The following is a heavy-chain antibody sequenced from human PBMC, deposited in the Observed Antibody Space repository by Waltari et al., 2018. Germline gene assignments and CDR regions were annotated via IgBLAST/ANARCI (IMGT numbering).Heavy chain of an antibody. V-gene: IGHV1-46*01. CDR3: AREDPGKHAFDI. CDR1: GYTFTSYA. Sequence: QVQLVQSGAEVKMPGASVKISCKAFGYTFTSYAIHWLRQAPGQGLEWMGIIHPSNGRTIYPQNFHGRITVTRDTSTTTVYMELSSLRSEDTAVHYCAREDPGKHAFDIWGQGTMLTVSS. J-gene: IGHJ3*02. CDR2: IHPSNGRT.